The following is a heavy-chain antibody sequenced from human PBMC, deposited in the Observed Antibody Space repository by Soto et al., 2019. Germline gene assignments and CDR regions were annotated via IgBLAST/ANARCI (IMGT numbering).Heavy chain of an antibody. CDR2: ISSDGSNK. V-gene: IGHV3-30*18. CDR3: AKDVRRAARLHLYYYCYGIDV. D-gene: IGHD6-6*01. CDR1: GFTFSSYG. Sequence: QVQLVESGGGVVQPGRSLSLSCAASGFTFSSYGMHWVRQAPGKGLEWVAVISSDGSNKYYADTVQGRFTISRDNSKNKRYKQMTSRRAEDTVVYYCAKDVRRAARLHLYYYCYGIDVWGQGTTVTVSS. J-gene: IGHJ6*02.